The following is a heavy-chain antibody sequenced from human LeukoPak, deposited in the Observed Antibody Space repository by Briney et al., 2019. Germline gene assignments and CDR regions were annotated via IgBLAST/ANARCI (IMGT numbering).Heavy chain of an antibody. J-gene: IGHJ4*02. Sequence: SQTLSLTCAISGDSVTSNSAAWNWIRQSPSRGLEWLGRTYYRSKWYTDYAVSVKSRITINPDTSKNQLSLQLNSVTPEDTAVYYCARSYGIAVAGVDYWGQGTLVTVSS. D-gene: IGHD6-13*01. CDR3: ARSYGIAVAGVDY. CDR2: TYYRSKWYT. CDR1: GDSVTSNSAA. V-gene: IGHV6-1*01.